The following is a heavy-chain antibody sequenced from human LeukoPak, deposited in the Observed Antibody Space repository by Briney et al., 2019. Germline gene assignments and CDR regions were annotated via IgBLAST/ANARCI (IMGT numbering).Heavy chain of an antibody. CDR2: ISSSSSTI. V-gene: IGHV3-48*04. J-gene: IGHJ6*04. D-gene: IGHD3-10*02. CDR1: GFTFSSYR. Sequence: GGSLRLSCAASGFTFSSYRTNWVRQAPGKGLEWVSYISSSSSTIYYADSVKGRFTISRDNAKNSLYLQMNSLRAEDTAVYYCAELGITMIGGVWGKGTTVTISS. CDR3: AELGITMIGGV.